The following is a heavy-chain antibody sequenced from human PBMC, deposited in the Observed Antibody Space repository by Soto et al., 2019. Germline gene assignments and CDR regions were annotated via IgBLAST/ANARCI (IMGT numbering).Heavy chain of an antibody. Sequence: NPSETLSLTCTVSGGSVSSGSYYWSWIRQPPGKGLEWIGYIYYSGSTNYNPSLKSRVTISVDTSKNQFSLKLSSVTAADTAVYYCDRPEVLEWLKPHYYYGMDVWGQGTTVTVSS. CDR3: DRPEVLEWLKPHYYYGMDV. J-gene: IGHJ6*02. CDR2: IYYSGST. V-gene: IGHV4-61*01. CDR1: GGSVSSGSYY. D-gene: IGHD3-3*01.